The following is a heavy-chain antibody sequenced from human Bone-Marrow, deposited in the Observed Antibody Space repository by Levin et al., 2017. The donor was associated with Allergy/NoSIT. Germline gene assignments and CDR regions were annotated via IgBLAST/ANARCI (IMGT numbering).Heavy chain of an antibody. Sequence: GESLKISCAASGFTFSAFGMHWVRQAPGRGLEWVAVVSHDGSHRVYADSVKARFTISRDNSKKIHYLQMDSLGPEDTAVYYCSRDRGEWGQGTMVTVSS. D-gene: IGHD3-10*01. CDR2: VSHDGSHR. CDR3: SRDRGE. J-gene: IGHJ3*01. CDR1: GFTFSAFG. V-gene: IGHV3-33*01.